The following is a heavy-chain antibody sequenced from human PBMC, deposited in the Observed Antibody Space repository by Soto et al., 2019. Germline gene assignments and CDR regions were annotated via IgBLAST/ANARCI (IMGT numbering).Heavy chain of an antibody. J-gene: IGHJ4*02. V-gene: IGHV1-46*01. CDR1: GYSFFSYY. CDR2: FLASGGNT. CDR3: ARGGATIFGVIDS. D-gene: IGHD3-3*02. Sequence: ASVKVSCKASGYSFFSYYIHWVRQAPGQGLEWMGRFLASGGNTDYAQRFRGRVSMTRDTSSTNTVSLELTSLTSDDTAVYYCARGGATIFGVIDSWGQGTRVTSPQ.